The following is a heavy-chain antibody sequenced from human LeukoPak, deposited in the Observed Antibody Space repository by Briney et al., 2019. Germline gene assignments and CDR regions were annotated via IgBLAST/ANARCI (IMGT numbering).Heavy chain of an antibody. V-gene: IGHV3-7*01. D-gene: IGHD3-10*01. Sequence: GGSLRLSCAASGFTFSSYWMTWVRQAPGKGLEWVANIKQDGREKFYVDSVKGRFTISRDDAKNSLYLQMNSLRAEDTAVYYCARNRALDYWGQGTLVTVSS. CDR2: IKQDGREK. J-gene: IGHJ4*02. CDR3: ARNRALDY. CDR1: GFTFSSYW.